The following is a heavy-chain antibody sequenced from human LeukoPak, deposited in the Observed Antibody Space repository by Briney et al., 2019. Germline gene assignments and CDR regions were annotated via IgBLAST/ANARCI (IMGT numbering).Heavy chain of an antibody. D-gene: IGHD6-6*01. J-gene: IGHJ6*02. Sequence: PSETLSLTCTVSGGSVSSYSWSWIRQPPGKGLYWIGYIYYSGSTNYNPSLGSRVTISVDTSKNQFSLKLSSVTAADSAVYYCARTRSSSSFYYGMDVWGQGTTVTVSS. CDR2: IYYSGST. V-gene: IGHV4-59*08. CDR3: ARTRSSSSFYYGMDV. CDR1: GGSVSSYS.